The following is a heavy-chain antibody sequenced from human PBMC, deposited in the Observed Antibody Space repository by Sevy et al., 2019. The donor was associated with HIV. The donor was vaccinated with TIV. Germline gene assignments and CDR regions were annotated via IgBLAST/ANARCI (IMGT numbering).Heavy chain of an antibody. Sequence: GGSLRLSCAASGFTFSSFAMGWVRQAPGKGLDWISVISGTGDYTYYADSVKGRFTISRAISKKTLFLQMNSLRAEDTAIFYCAKKMGGGSGMAFLVDYWGQGTLVTVSS. V-gene: IGHV3-23*01. CDR2: ISGTGDYT. D-gene: IGHD5-18*01. CDR1: GFTFSSFA. J-gene: IGHJ4*02. CDR3: AKKMGGGSGMAFLVDY.